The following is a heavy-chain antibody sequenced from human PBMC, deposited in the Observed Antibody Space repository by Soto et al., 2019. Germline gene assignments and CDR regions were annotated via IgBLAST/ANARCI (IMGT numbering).Heavy chain of an antibody. CDR2: SIPIFGTP. Sequence: QLQLVQSGAEVKKPGSSVKVSCRASGGTFSSYAISWVRQAPGQGLVWLGGSIPIFGTPNSAQKCQGRVTITADESMSTAYTELSSLRSEDTAVYYCSRGGYSYGFDAFDIWGQGTMVTVSS. J-gene: IGHJ3*02. CDR3: SRGGYSYGFDAFDI. V-gene: IGHV1-69*01. D-gene: IGHD5-18*01. CDR1: GGTFSSYA.